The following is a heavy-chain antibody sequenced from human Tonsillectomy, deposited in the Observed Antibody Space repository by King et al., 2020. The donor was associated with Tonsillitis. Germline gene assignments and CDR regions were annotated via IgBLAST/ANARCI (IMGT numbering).Heavy chain of an antibody. CDR3: AGPLTRLQSAAFDI. D-gene: IGHD4-11*01. V-gene: IGHV3-7*01. J-gene: IGHJ3*02. CDR1: GFTFSSYW. Sequence: VQLVESGGGLVQPGGSLRLSCAASGFTFSSYWMSWVRQAPGKGLEWVANIKQDGSEKYYVDSVKGRFTISRDNAKNSLYLQMNSLRAEDTAVYYCAGPLTRLQSAAFDIWGQGTMVTVSS. CDR2: IKQDGSEK.